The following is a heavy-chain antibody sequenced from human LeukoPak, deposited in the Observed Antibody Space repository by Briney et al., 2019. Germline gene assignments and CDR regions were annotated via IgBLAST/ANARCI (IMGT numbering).Heavy chain of an antibody. D-gene: IGHD3-9*01. V-gene: IGHV1-24*01. CDR1: GYTLTELS. J-gene: IGHJ4*02. Sequence: ASVKVSCKVSGYTLTELSMHWVRQAPGKGLEWMGGFDPEDGETIYAQKSQGRVTMTEDTSTDTAYMELSSLRSEDTAVYYCATLPLLRYFDWLLYSYFDYWGQGTLVTVSS. CDR3: ATLPLLRYFDWLLYSYFDY. CDR2: FDPEDGET.